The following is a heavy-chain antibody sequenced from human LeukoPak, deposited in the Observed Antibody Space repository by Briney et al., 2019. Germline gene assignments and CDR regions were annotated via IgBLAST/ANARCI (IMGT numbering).Heavy chain of an antibody. V-gene: IGHV3-9*01. D-gene: IGHD2/OR15-2a*01. J-gene: IGHJ6*03. CDR1: GFTFDDYA. CDR2: ISWNSGNI. CDR3: AKDAYGGATFFYYMDV. Sequence: GGSLTLSCAGSGFTFDDYAMHWVRQTPGKGLEWVSGISWNSGNIAYADFVGGRFTISRDNAKNSLSLQMNSLGDEDTAVYYCAKDAYGGATFFYYMDVWGKGTTVTVSS.